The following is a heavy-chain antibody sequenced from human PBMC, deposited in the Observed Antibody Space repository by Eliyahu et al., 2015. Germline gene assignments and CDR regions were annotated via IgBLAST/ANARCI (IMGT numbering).Heavy chain of an antibody. Sequence: EVQLVESGGGLVQPGGSLRLSCAASGFXFRSXXMHWVRQATGKGLEWVSAIGTAGDPYYPGSVKGRFTISRENAKNSLYLQMNSLRAGDTAVYYCARANRPIFGVVTPYYFDYWGQGTLVTVSS. CDR2: IGTAGDP. CDR3: ARANRPIFGVVTPYYFDY. D-gene: IGHD3-3*01. J-gene: IGHJ4*02. CDR1: GFXFRSXX. V-gene: IGHV3-13*05.